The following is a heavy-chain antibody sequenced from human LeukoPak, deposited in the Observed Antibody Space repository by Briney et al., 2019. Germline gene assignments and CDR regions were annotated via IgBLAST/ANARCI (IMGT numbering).Heavy chain of an antibody. CDR3: ARVTPELWRALDI. CDR2: IYSGGST. Sequence: PGGSLRLSCAASGFTVSSNYMSWVRQAPGKGLEWVSVIYSGGSTYYADSVKGRFTISRDNSKNTLYLQMNSLRAEDTAVYYCARVTPELWRALDIWGQGTMVTVSS. D-gene: IGHD3-16*01. CDR1: GFTVSSNY. V-gene: IGHV3-66*01. J-gene: IGHJ3*02.